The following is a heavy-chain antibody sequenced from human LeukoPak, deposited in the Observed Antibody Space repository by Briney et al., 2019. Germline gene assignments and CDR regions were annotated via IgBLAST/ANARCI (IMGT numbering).Heavy chain of an antibody. CDR1: GFTLSSYS. V-gene: IGHV3-66*01. J-gene: IGHJ4*02. CDR2: IYSGGST. Sequence: AGGSLRLSCAASGFTLSSYSMNWVRQAPGKGLEWVSVIYSGGSTYYADSVKGRFTISRDNSKNTLYLQMNSLRAEDTAVYYCARDLAARGGFFDYWGQGTLVTVSS. CDR3: ARDLAARGGFFDY. D-gene: IGHD6-6*01.